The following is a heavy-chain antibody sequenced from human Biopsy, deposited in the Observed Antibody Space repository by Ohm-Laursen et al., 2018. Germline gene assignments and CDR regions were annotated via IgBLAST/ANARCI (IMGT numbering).Heavy chain of an antibody. D-gene: IGHD4-23*01. Sequence: SETLSLTCSVSGGSFTGLYWTWIRQPPGQGLEWIGHISHTGYTSYKSSLKSRVTISLDTSRKHFSLRLTSLAAADTAVYYCARGSNEYGGLYFPHWGQGTLVTVSS. J-gene: IGHJ1*01. CDR1: GGSFTGLY. CDR3: ARGSNEYGGLYFPH. V-gene: IGHV4-59*11. CDR2: ISHTGYT.